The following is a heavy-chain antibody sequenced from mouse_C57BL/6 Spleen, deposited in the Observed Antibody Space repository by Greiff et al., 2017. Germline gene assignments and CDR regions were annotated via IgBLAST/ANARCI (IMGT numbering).Heavy chain of an antibody. CDR1: GYTFTSYW. CDR3: AREAWPDNAMDY. V-gene: IGHV1-7*01. Sequence: VQLQQPGAELAKPGASVKLSCKPSGYTFTSYWMHWVKQRPGQGLEWIGYINPSSGYTKYNQKFKDKATLTADKSSSTAYMQLSSLTYEDSAVYCGAREAWPDNAMDYWGQGTSVTVSS. J-gene: IGHJ4*01. CDR2: INPSSGYT.